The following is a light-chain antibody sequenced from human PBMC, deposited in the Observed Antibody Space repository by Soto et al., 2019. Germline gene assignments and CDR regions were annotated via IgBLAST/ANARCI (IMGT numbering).Light chain of an antibody. J-gene: IGKJ4*01. Sequence: EIVMTQSPATLSASPGDRATLSCRGSQSVGSNLAWYQQKPGKAPRLLIYGASTRETGVPARCSGSGSGTEFSFPISSLQFDELAVYYCHNQNGLPLTFGGGTKVEI. V-gene: IGKV3-15*01. CDR1: QSVGSN. CDR3: HNQNGLPLT. CDR2: GAS.